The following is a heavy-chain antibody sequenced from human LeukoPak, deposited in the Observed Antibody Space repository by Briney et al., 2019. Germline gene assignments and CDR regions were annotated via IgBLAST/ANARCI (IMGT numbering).Heavy chain of an antibody. V-gene: IGHV3-33*01. J-gene: IGHJ3*02. CDR3: ARAMKNYYGSGVDI. CDR2: IWYDGSNK. D-gene: IGHD3-10*01. CDR1: GFTFSSYG. Sequence: GRSLRLSCAASGFTFSSYGMHWVRQAPGKGLEWVAVIWYDGSNKYYADSVKGRFTISRDNSKNTLYLQMNSLRAEDTAVYYCARAMKNYYGSGVDIWGQGTMVTVSS.